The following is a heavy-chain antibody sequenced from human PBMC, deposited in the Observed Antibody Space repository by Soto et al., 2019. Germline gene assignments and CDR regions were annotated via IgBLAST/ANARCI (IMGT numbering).Heavy chain of an antibody. D-gene: IGHD1-1*01. J-gene: IGHJ6*02. CDR1: GFSFDTYG. CDR2: ISYEGSNT. CDR3: ARVTPGNNLYYFSGLDF. Sequence: GGSLRLSCVASGFSFDTYGIHWVRQAPGKGLQWVALISYEGSNTYYADSVRGRFTISRDNSKNTLYLQMNTLRPEDTGVYYCARVTPGNNLYYFSGLDFWGQGTSVTVS. V-gene: IGHV3-30-3*01.